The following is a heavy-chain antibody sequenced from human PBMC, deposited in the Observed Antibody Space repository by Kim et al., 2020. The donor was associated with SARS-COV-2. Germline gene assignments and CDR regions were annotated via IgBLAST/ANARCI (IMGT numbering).Heavy chain of an antibody. CDR3: ARVKELAKFDF. D-gene: IGHD6-13*01. Sequence: ASVKVSCKASGDSVTNDYMLWVRQAPGQGLEWMALINPTGGRTTYAEKFKGRVTMTRDTSTSTVYMDLSSLRSDDTAMYYCARVKELAKFDFWGQGTLVTVPS. V-gene: IGHV1-46*01. CDR2: INPTGGRT. CDR1: GDSVTNDY. J-gene: IGHJ4*02.